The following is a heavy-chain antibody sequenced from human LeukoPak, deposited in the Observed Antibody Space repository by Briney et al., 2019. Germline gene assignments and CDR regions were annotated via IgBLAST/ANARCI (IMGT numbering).Heavy chain of an antibody. CDR1: GGSFSGYY. CDR2: INHSGST. V-gene: IGHV4-34*01. Sequence: PSETLSLTCAVYGGSFSGYYWSWIRQPPGKGLEWIGEINHSGSTNYNPSLKSRVTISVDTSKNQFSLKLSSVTAADTAVYYCARGKPVIYSSGWYHHYYYGMDVWGQGTTVTVSS. D-gene: IGHD6-19*01. J-gene: IGHJ6*02. CDR3: ARGKPVIYSSGWYHHYYYGMDV.